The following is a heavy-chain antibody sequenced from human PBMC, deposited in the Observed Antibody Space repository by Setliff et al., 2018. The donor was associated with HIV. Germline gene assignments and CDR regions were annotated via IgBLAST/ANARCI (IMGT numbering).Heavy chain of an antibody. V-gene: IGHV4-59*08. Sequence: SETLSLTCNVSSGSVNNYWWTWIRQPPGRGLEWIGYIYYSGSTYYNPSLKSRVTISVDTSKNQFSLKLNSVTAADTAVYFCARMSISASVYFDYWGQGSQVTVSS. D-gene: IGHD6-25*01. CDR1: SGSVNNYW. J-gene: IGHJ4*02. CDR2: IYYSGST. CDR3: ARMSISASVYFDY.